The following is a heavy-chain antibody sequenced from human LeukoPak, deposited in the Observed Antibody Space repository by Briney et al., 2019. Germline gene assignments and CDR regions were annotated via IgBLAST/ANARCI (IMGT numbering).Heavy chain of an antibody. CDR1: GFTFSSYA. CDR2: ISGSGGST. D-gene: IGHD2-15*01. CDR3: AKGTAGRYCSGGSCYIFGY. J-gene: IGHJ4*02. V-gene: IGHV3-23*01. Sequence: SGGSLRLSCAASGFTFSSYAMSWVRQAPGKGLEWVSSISGSGGSTYYADSVKGRFTISRDNSKNTLYLQMNSLRAEDTAVYYCAKGTAGRYCSGGSCYIFGYWGQGTLVTVSS.